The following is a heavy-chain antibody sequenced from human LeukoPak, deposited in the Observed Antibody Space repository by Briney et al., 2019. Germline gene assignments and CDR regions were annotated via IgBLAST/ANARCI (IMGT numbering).Heavy chain of an antibody. Sequence: GGSLRLSCAASGFTFDDYAMHWVRQAPGKGPEWVSLISGDGGSTYYADSVKGRFTISRDNSKNSLYLQMNSLRTEDTALYYCASGRGYYGSGSFYWGQGTLVTVSS. D-gene: IGHD3-10*01. CDR3: ASGRGYYGSGSFY. CDR1: GFTFDDYA. CDR2: ISGDGGST. V-gene: IGHV3-43*02. J-gene: IGHJ4*02.